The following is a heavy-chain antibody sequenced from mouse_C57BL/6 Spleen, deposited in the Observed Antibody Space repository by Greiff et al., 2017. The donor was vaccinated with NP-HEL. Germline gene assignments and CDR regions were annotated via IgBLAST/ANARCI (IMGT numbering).Heavy chain of an antibody. CDR1: GYTFTDYE. CDR2: IDPETGGT. V-gene: IGHV1-15*01. D-gene: IGHD1-1*01. Sequence: QVQLKQSGAELVRPGASVTLSCKASGYTFTDYEMHWVKQTPVHGLEWIGAIDPETGGTAYNQKFKGKAILTADKSSSTAYMELRSLTSEDSAVYYCTGRGGCYYVDYAMDYWGQGTSVTVSS. J-gene: IGHJ4*01. CDR3: TGRGGCYYVDYAMDY.